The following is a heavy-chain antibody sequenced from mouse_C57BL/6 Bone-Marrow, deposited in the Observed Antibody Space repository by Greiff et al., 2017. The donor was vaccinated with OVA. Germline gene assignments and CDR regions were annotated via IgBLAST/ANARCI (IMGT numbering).Heavy chain of an antibody. J-gene: IGHJ2*01. CDR1: GYSITRDY. D-gene: IGHD1-1*01. Sequence: EVQLVESGPGLAKPSQPLSLPCSVTGYSITRDYWNWLRKFPGNKLEYMGYISYIGSTYYNPSLKSRISITRDISKNQYYLQLNSVTTEDTATYYCARKGDGGSSGGFDYWGQGTTLTVSS. CDR3: ARKGDGGSSGGFDY. V-gene: IGHV3-8*01. CDR2: ISYIGST.